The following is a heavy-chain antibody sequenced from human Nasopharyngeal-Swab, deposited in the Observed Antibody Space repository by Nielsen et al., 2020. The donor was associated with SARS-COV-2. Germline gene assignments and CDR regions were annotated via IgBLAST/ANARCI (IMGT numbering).Heavy chain of an antibody. CDR2: ISSSSSYI. CDR1: GFTFSSYS. Sequence: GESLKISCAASGFTFSSYSMNWVRPAPGKGLEWVSSISSSSSYIYYADPVKGRFTITRDNAKNSLYLQMNSLRAEDTAVYYCARDGLDYDFWSAYFMDVWGQGTTVTVSS. V-gene: IGHV3-21*01. D-gene: IGHD3-3*01. J-gene: IGHJ6*02. CDR3: ARDGLDYDFWSAYFMDV.